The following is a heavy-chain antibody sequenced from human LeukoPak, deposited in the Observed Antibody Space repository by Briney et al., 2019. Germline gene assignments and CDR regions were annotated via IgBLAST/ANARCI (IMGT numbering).Heavy chain of an antibody. V-gene: IGHV4-34*01. D-gene: IGHD5-12*01. Sequence: PSETLSLTCAVYGGSFSGYYWSWIRQPPGKGLEWIGEINHSGSTNYNPSLKSRVTISVDTSKNQFSLKLSSVTAADTAVYYRARAQKGKWLRLLFDYWGQGTLVTVSS. CDR1: GGSFSGYY. CDR2: INHSGST. J-gene: IGHJ4*02. CDR3: ARAQKGKWLRLLFDY.